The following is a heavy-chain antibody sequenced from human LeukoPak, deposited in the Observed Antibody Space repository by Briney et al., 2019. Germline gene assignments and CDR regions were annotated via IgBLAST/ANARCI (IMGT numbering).Heavy chain of an antibody. V-gene: IGHV6-1*01. Sequence: SQTLSLTCAIFGDSVSSNSAAWNWISQSPSRGLEWLGRTYYRSKWYNDYAVSVQSRITINPDTSKNQFSLHLNSVTPEDTAVYYCARDVYENYFDYWGQGTLVTVSS. D-gene: IGHD5/OR15-5a*01. CDR2: TYYRSKWYN. J-gene: IGHJ4*02. CDR1: GDSVSSNSAA. CDR3: ARDVYENYFDY.